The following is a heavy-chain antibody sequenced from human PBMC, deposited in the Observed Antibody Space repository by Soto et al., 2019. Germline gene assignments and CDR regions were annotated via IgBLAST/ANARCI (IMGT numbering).Heavy chain of an antibody. V-gene: IGHV3-66*01. CDR3: ARDRSTIYAFDI. CDR2: IYTGDST. CDR1: GFTVSSNY. J-gene: IGHJ3*02. D-gene: IGHD3-3*01. Sequence: PGGSLRLSCAASGFTVSSNYMSWVRQAPGKGLEWVSIIYTGDSTYYADSVKGRFTISRDNSKNTLYLQMNSLRAEDTAVYYCARDRSTIYAFDIWGQGTMVTVSS.